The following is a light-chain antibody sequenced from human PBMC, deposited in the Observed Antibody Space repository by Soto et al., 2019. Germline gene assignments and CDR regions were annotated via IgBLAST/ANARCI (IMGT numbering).Light chain of an antibody. CDR3: CSYARSSTSV. J-gene: IGLJ3*02. CDR2: KGS. Sequence: QSALIQPPSVSGSPGQSVTISCTGTSSDVGSYDYVSWYQQHPGKAPKLMIYKGSKRPSGVSNRFSGSKSGNTASLTVSGLQAEDEAHYYCCSYARSSTSVFGGGTKLTVL. V-gene: IGLV2-23*01. CDR1: SSDVGSYDY.